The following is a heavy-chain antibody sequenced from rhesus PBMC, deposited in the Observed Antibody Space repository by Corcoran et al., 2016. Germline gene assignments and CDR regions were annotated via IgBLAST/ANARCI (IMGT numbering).Heavy chain of an antibody. CDR3: ASAYGLDS. Sequence: QVQLQESGPGLVKPSETLSLTCAVSGGSFSRNYWNWIRQPPGKGLEWIGRIYGGSGSTSYNPSLTSRVTISTDTSKNQFSLKLSSVTAADTAVYYCASAYGLDSWGQGVVVTVSS. CDR2: IYGGSGST. J-gene: IGHJ6*01. V-gene: IGHV4-147*01. CDR1: GGSFSRNY.